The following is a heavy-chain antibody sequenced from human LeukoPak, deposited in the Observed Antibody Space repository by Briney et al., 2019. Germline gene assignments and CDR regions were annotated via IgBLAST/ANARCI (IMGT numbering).Heavy chain of an antibody. CDR2: MNPNSGNT. D-gene: IGHD3-22*01. CDR3: TASVAYYNASAYYPFDY. Sequence: PEASVKVSCKASGYTSTSYDINWVRQATGQGLEWMGWMNPNSGNTGYAQKFQGRVTMTRNPSISTAYMELSSLEPDDTAVYYCTASVAYYNASAYYPFDYWGQGTLVTVSS. V-gene: IGHV1-8*01. CDR1: GYTSTSYD. J-gene: IGHJ4*02.